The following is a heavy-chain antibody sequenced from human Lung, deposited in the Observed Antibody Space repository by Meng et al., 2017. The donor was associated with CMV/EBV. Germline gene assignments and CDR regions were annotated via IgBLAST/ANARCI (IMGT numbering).Heavy chain of an antibody. J-gene: IGHJ4*02. CDR2: INSDVSST. CDR1: GFTFSSYW. D-gene: IGHD2-21*01. V-gene: IGHV3-74*01. CDR3: ARVTSYCGGDCYDAGKQPLDY. Sequence: SCAASGFTFSSYWMHWVRQAPGKGLVWVSRINSDVSSTSYADSVKGRFTISRDNAKNTLYLQMNSLRAEDTAVYYCARVTSYCGGDCYDAGKQPLDYXGQAXLVTVSS.